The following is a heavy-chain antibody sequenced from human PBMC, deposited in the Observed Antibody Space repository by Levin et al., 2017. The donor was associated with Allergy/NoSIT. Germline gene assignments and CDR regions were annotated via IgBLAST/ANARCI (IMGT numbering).Heavy chain of an antibody. CDR2: IWYDGSNK. J-gene: IGHJ3*02. Sequence: GGSLRLSCAASGFTFSSYGMHWVRQAPGKGLEWVAVIWYDGSNKYYADSVKGRFTISRDNSKNTLYLQMNSLRAEDTAVYYCARMRIAAAGTFDAFDIWGQGTMVTVSS. D-gene: IGHD6-13*01. CDR1: GFTFSSYG. CDR3: ARMRIAAAGTFDAFDI. V-gene: IGHV3-33*01.